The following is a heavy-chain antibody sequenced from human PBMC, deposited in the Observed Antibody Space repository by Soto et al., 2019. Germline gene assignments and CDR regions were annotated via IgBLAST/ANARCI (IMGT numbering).Heavy chain of an antibody. D-gene: IGHD3-22*01. CDR1: GFTFSSYG. CDR3: AKDRGGYYPIEY. J-gene: IGHJ4*02. CDR2: ISYDGSNK. Sequence: QVQLVESGGGVVQPGRSLRLSCAASGFTFSSYGMHWVRQAPGKGLEWVAVISYDGSNKYYADSVKGRFTISRDNSKNTLYLPMNSLRAEDTAVYYCAKDRGGYYPIEYWGQGTLVTVSS. V-gene: IGHV3-30*18.